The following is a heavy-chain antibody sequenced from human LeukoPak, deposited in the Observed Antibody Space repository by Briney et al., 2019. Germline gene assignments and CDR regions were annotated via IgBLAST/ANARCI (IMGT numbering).Heavy chain of an antibody. CDR2: ISGSGGST. CDR1: GFTFSSYA. J-gene: IGHJ4*02. D-gene: IGHD2-15*01. V-gene: IGHV3-23*01. CDR3: AKAPCSGGSCYSFLYFDY. Sequence: PGGSLRLSCAASGFTFSSYAMSWVRQAPGKGLEWVSAISGSGGSTYYADSAKGRFTISRDNSKNTLYLQMNSLRAEDAAVYYCAKAPCSGGSCYSFLYFDYWGQGTLVTVSS.